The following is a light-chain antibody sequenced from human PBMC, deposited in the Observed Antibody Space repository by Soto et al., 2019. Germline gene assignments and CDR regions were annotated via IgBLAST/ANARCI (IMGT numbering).Light chain of an antibody. CDR3: QQYYAVPYT. J-gene: IGKJ2*01. V-gene: IGKV4-1*01. Sequence: DIVLTQSPDSLAVSLGERATINCKSSQSVLHGPNNMNYLTWYQQKPGQPPKLLIYWASTRESGVPDRFSGSGSGTDFNLTITSLQAEDVAVYYCQQYYAVPYTFGQGTKLEIQ. CDR2: WAS. CDR1: QSVLHGPNNMNY.